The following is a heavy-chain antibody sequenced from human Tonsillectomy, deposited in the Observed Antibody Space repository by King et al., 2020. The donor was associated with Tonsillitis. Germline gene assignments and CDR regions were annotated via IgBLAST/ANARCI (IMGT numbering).Heavy chain of an antibody. CDR2: ISGGGGST. J-gene: IGHJ4*02. Sequence: VQLVESGGGLVQAGGSLRVSCAASGFTFSSYAMSWVRQAPGKGLEWVSLISGGGGSTYYADSVKGRFNISRDNSKNTLYLQMNSLRVEDTAVYYCAKDPTYYKTTYYFDYWGQGTLVTVSS. D-gene: IGHD3-10*01. CDR3: AKDPTYYKTTYYFDY. CDR1: GFTFSSYA. V-gene: IGHV3-23*04.